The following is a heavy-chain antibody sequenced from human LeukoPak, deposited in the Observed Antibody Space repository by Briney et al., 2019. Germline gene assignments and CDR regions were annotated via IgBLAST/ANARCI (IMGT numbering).Heavy chain of an antibody. CDR3: ARDQGYCSGGSCTPLAYFQH. D-gene: IGHD2-15*01. CDR2: INPNSGGT. V-gene: IGHV1-2*06. CDR1: GYTFTGYY. Sequence: GASVKVSCKASGYTFTGYYMHWLRQAPGQGLEWMGRINPNSGGTNYAQKFQGRVTMTRDTSISTAYMELSRLRSDDTAVYYCARDQGYCSGGSCTPLAYFQHWGQGTLVTVSS. J-gene: IGHJ1*01.